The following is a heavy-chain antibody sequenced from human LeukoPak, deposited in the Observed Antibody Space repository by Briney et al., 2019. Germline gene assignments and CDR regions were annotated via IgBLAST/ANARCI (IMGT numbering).Heavy chain of an antibody. CDR3: ARHTPGGDPLRFLSP. CDR1: GFTFSNYW. D-gene: IGHD3-3*01. CDR2: IKQDGSEK. V-gene: IGHV3-7*05. Sequence: GGSLRLSCAASGFTFSNYWMIWVRQAPGKGLEWVGNIKQDGSEKRYADSVRGRFSISRDNAQTSLYLQMNSLRAEDTAVYYCARHTPGGDPLRFLSPWGQGTLVTVSS. J-gene: IGHJ4*02.